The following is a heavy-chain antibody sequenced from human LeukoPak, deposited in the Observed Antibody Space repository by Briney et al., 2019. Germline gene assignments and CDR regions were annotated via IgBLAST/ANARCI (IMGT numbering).Heavy chain of an antibody. D-gene: IGHD1-1*01. J-gene: IGHJ5*02. CDR2: IYYSGST. Sequence: SETLSLTCTVSGGSISSSSYYWGWIRQPPGKGLEWIGSIYYSGSTYYNPSLKSRVTISVDTSKNQFSLKLSSVTAADTAVYYCSRERTLTYRFEPFGQVTLGTDSS. CDR3: SRERTLTYRFEP. V-gene: IGHV4-39*07. CDR1: GGSISSSSYY.